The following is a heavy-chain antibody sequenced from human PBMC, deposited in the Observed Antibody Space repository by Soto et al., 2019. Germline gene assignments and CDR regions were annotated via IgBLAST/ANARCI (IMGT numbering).Heavy chain of an antibody. V-gene: IGHV1-69*02. CDR3: ARSVGTYYDFWGGYCNDAFDI. CDR1: GGTFSSYT. Sequence: QVQLVQSGAEVKKPGSSVKVSCKASGGTFSSYTISWVRQAPGQGLEWMGRIIPILGIANYAQKFQGRVTITADKSTSTAYMEPSSLRSEDTAVYYCARSVGTYYDFWGGYCNDAFDIWGQGTMVTVSS. D-gene: IGHD3-3*01. J-gene: IGHJ3*02. CDR2: IIPILGIA.